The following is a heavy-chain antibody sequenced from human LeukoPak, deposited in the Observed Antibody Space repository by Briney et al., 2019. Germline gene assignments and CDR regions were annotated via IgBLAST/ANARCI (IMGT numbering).Heavy chain of an antibody. J-gene: IGHJ4*02. CDR2: ISSSRSTI. D-gene: IGHD4-17*01. V-gene: IGHV3-48*01. Sequence: GGSLRLSCAASGFTFSDYSINWVRQAPGKGLEWVSYISSSRSTIYYADSVKGRFTISRDNSKNTVSLQMNSLRTEDTALYFCARDLTGGDYYFDYWGQGTLVTVSS. CDR1: GFTFSDYS. CDR3: ARDLTGGDYYFDY.